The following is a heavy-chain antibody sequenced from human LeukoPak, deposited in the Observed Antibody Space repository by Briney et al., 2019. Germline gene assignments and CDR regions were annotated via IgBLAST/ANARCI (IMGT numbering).Heavy chain of an antibody. J-gene: IGHJ2*01. Sequence: GGSLRLSCAASGFTFSSHWMSWVRQAPGKGLEWAANIKQDGSEKYYVDSVKGRFTISRDNAKNSLYLQMNSLRAEDTAVYYCARGTWYSSSWYDWYFDLWGRGTLVTVSS. CDR2: IKQDGSEK. D-gene: IGHD6-13*01. V-gene: IGHV3-7*01. CDR3: ARGTWYSSSWYDWYFDL. CDR1: GFTFSSHW.